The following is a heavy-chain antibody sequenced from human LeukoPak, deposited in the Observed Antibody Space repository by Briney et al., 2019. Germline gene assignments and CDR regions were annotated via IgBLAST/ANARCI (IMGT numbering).Heavy chain of an antibody. J-gene: IGHJ4*02. CDR1: GGSFRGYY. D-gene: IGHD2-2*01. CDR2: INHSGST. V-gene: IGHV4-34*01. CDR3: ARGRRYCSSTSCYAPLKRTGYFDY. Sequence: SETLSLTCAVYGGSFRGYYWSWIRQPPGKGLEWIGEINHSGSTNYNPSLKSRVTISVDTSKNQFSLKLSSVTAADTAVYYCARGRRYCSSTSCYAPLKRTGYFDYWGQGTLVTVSS.